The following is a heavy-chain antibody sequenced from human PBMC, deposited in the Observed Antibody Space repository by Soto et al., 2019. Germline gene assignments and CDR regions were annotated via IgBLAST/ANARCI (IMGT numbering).Heavy chain of an antibody. CDR3: ARGDDYLIVGESMDV. CDR2: INHSGST. D-gene: IGHD1-26*01. Sequence: SVPMSVTCAVDGGSSSGYYWSWIRQPPGKGLEWIGEINHSGSTNYNPSLKSRVTISVDTSKNQFSLKLSSVTAADTAVYYCARGDDYLIVGESMDVWGQGTTVTVSS. J-gene: IGHJ6*02. CDR1: GGSSSGYY. V-gene: IGHV4-34*01.